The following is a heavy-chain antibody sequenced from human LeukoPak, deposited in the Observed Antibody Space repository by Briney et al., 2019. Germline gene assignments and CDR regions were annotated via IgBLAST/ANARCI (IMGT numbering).Heavy chain of an antibody. J-gene: IGHJ6*02. CDR3: ARPYSPYYYYGMDV. D-gene: IGHD6-13*01. Sequence: GGSLRLSCAASGSTFSSYGMHWVRQAPGKGLEWVAVIWYDGSNKYYADSVKGRFTISRDNSKNTLYLQMNSLRAEDTAVYYCARPYSPYYYYGMDVWGQGTTVTVSS. CDR2: IWYDGSNK. CDR1: GSTFSSYG. V-gene: IGHV3-33*01.